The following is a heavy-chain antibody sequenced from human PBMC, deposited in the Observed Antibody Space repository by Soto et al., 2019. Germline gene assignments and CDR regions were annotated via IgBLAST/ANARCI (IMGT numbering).Heavy chain of an antibody. D-gene: IGHD6-6*01. CDR3: ARQLGADFRHWFFDL. Sequence: QVQLVQSGAEVKKPGSSVKISCRAPGDSFNNFALSWVRQAPGLGLEWMGGIIPIFATPTYAPKFQDRVTFTADESTTTAYMELSTLRSDDTAVYYCARQLGADFRHWFFDLWGRGTLVTVSS. CDR1: GDSFNNFA. J-gene: IGHJ2*01. CDR2: IIPIFATP. V-gene: IGHV1-69*12.